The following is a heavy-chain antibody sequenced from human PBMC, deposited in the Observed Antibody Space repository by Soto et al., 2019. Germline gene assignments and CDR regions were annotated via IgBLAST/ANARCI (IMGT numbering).Heavy chain of an antibody. CDR2: ISYDGINK. V-gene: IGHV3-30-3*01. Sequence: QVQLVESGGGVVQPGRSLRLSCAASGFTFSSYAMHWVRQAPGKGLEWVAVISYDGINKYYADSVKGRFTISRDNSKNTLYLQMNSLRAEDTAVYYCARVIADYWGQGTLVTVSS. CDR3: ARVIADY. J-gene: IGHJ4*02. CDR1: GFTFSSYA. D-gene: IGHD2-21*01.